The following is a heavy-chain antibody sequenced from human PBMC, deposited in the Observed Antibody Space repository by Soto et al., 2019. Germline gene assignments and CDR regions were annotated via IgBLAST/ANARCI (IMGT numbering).Heavy chain of an antibody. V-gene: IGHV4-30-4*01. CDR3: ARLRWETENNWFDP. CDR2: IYHSGST. J-gene: IGHJ5*02. D-gene: IGHD1-26*01. CDR1: GDSISSVDHY. Sequence: SETLSLTCTVSGDSISSVDHYWSWIRQPPGKGLEWMGYIYHSGSTHYNPSLNSRLTISIDTSTNRFSLNLTSVTAADTAVYFCARLRWETENNWFDPWGQGALVT.